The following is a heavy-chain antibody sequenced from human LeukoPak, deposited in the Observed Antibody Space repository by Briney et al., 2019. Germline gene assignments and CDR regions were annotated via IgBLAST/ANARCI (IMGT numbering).Heavy chain of an antibody. V-gene: IGHV4-34*01. CDR2: INHSGST. CDR1: GGSFSGYY. J-gene: IGHJ6*03. Sequence: SETLSLTCAVYGGSFSGYYWSWIRQPPGKGLEWIGEINHSGSTNYNPSLKSRVTISVDTSKNQFSLKLSSVTASDTAVYYCARVNDGDRYYYYYYMDVWGKGTTVTVSS. CDR3: ARVNDGDRYYYYYYMDV. D-gene: IGHD4-17*01.